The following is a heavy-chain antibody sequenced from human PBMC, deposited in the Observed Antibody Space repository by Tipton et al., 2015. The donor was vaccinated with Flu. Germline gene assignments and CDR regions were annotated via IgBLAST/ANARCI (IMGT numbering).Heavy chain of an antibody. V-gene: IGHV4-61*09. Sequence: TLSLTCTVSGASISSHTYFWNWIRQPAGKGLEWIGNIFHSGNTYLNPSLKSRVTISIDTSKNQFSLKLSSVTAADTAVYYCARRDYSNYVSEPKNWFHPWGQGTLVTVSS. D-gene: IGHD4-11*01. CDR1: GASISSHTYF. J-gene: IGHJ5*02. CDR2: IFHSGNT. CDR3: ARRDYSNYVSEPKNWFHP.